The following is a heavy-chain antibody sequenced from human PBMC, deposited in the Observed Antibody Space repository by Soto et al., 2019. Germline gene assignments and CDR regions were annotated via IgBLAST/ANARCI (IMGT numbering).Heavy chain of an antibody. J-gene: IGHJ6*02. V-gene: IGHV3-33*01. Sequence: GGSLRLSCAASGFTFNTYGMHWVPQAPGKGLQWVAVIWYDGSTKYYADSVRGRFTVSRDNSKNTRYLQMNSLRDEDTAVYYCARIDCTGDNCNPYYHYGMDVWGQGTTVTVSS. D-gene: IGHD2-8*02. CDR2: IWYDGSTK. CDR3: ARIDCTGDNCNPYYHYGMDV. CDR1: GFTFNTYG.